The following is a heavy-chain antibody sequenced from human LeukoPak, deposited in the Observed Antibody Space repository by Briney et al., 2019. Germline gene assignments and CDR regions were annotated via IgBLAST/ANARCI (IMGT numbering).Heavy chain of an antibody. J-gene: IGHJ6*03. V-gene: IGHV4-59*01. D-gene: IGHD6-13*01. Sequence: LKWIGYIHYSGSTNYHPSLKSRVTISVDTSKNQFSLKLSSVTAADTAVYYCARDSQQLVQIYYYYYYMDVWGKGTTVTVSS. CDR2: IHYSGST. CDR3: ARDSQQLVQIYYYYYYMDV.